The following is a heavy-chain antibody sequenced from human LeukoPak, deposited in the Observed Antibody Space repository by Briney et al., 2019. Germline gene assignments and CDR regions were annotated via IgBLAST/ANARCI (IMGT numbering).Heavy chain of an antibody. V-gene: IGHV3-7*03. CDR2: VNRDGSET. CDR1: GSTFSSYW. CDR3: ARNNGMDV. J-gene: IGHJ6*02. Sequence: GGSLRLSCAASGSTFSSYWMTWVRQVPGRGPEWVANVNRDGSETYYLDSVKGRFTISKDNAKNSLYLQMNSLRAEDTALYHCARNNGMDVWGQGTTVIVSS.